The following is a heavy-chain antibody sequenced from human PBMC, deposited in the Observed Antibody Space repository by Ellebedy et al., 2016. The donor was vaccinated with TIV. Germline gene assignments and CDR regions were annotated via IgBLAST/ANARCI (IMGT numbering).Heavy chain of an antibody. V-gene: IGHV3-23*01. D-gene: IGHD1-26*01. CDR2: ISDSGGRT. J-gene: IGHJ4*02. CDR1: GFTFSSYD. CDR3: ANNVSYSGFPSGSGSSQYFDY. Sequence: PGGSLRLSCAASGFTFSSYDMHWVRQAPGKGLEWVSAISDSGGRTYYAVSVTGRFTISRDNSKNTLYLQMNSLRAEDTDVYYCANNVSYSGFPSGSGSSQYFDYWGQGTLVTVSS.